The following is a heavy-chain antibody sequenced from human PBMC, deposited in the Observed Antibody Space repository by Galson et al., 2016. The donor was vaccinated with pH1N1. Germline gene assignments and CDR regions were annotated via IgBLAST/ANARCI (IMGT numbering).Heavy chain of an antibody. Sequence: SLRLSCAASGFTFDDYAMHWVRQAPGKGLEWVSGISWNSGSIGYADSVKGRFTISRDNAKNSLYLQMNSLRAEDTALYDCAKVRGYSYGFVDYWGQGTLVTVSS. CDR1: GFTFDDYA. D-gene: IGHD5-18*01. J-gene: IGHJ4*02. CDR3: AKVRGYSYGFVDY. V-gene: IGHV3-9*01. CDR2: ISWNSGSI.